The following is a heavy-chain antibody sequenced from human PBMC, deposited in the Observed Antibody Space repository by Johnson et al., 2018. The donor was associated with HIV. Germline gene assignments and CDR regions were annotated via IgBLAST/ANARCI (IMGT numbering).Heavy chain of an antibody. CDR2: INWNGGST. J-gene: IGHJ3*02. Sequence: QVQLVESGGGVVQPGRSLRLSCAVSGVIFSDYYMSWVRQAPGKGLEWVSGINWNGGSTAYGDSVKGRFTISRDNSKNTLYLQMNSLRAEDTAVYYCAKDKAVVTALYDAFDIWGQGTMVTVSS. V-gene: IGHV3-NL1*01. D-gene: IGHD2-21*02. CDR3: AKDKAVVTALYDAFDI. CDR1: GVIFSDYY.